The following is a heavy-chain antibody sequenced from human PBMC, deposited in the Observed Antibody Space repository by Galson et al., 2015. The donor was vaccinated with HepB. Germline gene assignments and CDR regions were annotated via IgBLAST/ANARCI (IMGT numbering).Heavy chain of an antibody. CDR2: IDYRGST. Sequence: LRLSCAASGFTFSTYTMNWVRQAPGKGLEWIASIDYRGSTYYNPSLKSRVTISVDTSKNQFSLRLSSVTAADTAEYYCGRSAADSRLPYYYYAPDVWGQGTTVTVSS. D-gene: IGHD2-2*01. V-gene: IGHV4-38-2*01. CDR3: GRSAADSRLPYYYYAPDV. J-gene: IGHJ6*02. CDR1: GFTFSTYT.